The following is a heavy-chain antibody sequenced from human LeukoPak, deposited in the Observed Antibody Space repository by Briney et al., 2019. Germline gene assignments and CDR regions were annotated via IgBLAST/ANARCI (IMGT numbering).Heavy chain of an antibody. V-gene: IGHV3-15*01. Sequence: PGGSLRLSCVTSRFTITTAWMSWVRQAPGKGLDWLGHIKTEAVVATTDYAAPVTGSIAISRDDSKNMVFLQMNSLNTEDTGIYYCISHFPYLYGFDAWGKGTTVTVTS. CDR3: ISHFPYLYGFDA. J-gene: IGHJ6*04. D-gene: IGHD2/OR15-2a*01. CDR2: IKTEAVVATT. CDR1: RFTITTAW.